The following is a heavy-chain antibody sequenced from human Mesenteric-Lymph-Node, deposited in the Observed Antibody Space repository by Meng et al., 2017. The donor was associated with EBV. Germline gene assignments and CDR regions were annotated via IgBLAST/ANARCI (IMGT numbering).Heavy chain of an antibody. Sequence: HLQGSGPGLVKPSQTLSLTCAVSGGSISSGGYYWSWIRQPPGKGLEWIGYIYYSGSTYYNPSLKSRVTISVDTSKNQFSLKLSSVTAADTAVYYCARGSRDGYNLDYWGQGTLVTVSS. J-gene: IGHJ4*02. D-gene: IGHD5-24*01. CDR1: GGSISSGGYY. CDR2: IYYSGST. CDR3: ARGSRDGYNLDY. V-gene: IGHV4-30-4*01.